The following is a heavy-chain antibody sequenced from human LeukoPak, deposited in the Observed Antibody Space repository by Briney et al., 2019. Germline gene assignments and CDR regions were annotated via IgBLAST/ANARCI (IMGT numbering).Heavy chain of an antibody. D-gene: IGHD6-13*01. CDR2: ISSSSSYI. CDR3: ARDVSSSWSNSFDY. V-gene: IGHV3-21*01. CDR1: GFTFSSYS. Sequence: GGSLRLSCAASGFTFSSYSMNWVRQAPGKGLGWVSSISSSSSYIYYADSVKGRFTISRDNAKNSLYLQMNSLRAEDTAVYYCARDVSSSWSNSFDYWGQGTLVTVYS. J-gene: IGHJ4*02.